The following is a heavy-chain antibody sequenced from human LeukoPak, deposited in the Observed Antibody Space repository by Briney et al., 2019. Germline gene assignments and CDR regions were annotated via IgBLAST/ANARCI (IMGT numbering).Heavy chain of an antibody. J-gene: IGHJ4*02. V-gene: IGHV4-59*12. D-gene: IGHD3-10*01. Sequence: SETLSLTCTVSGGSISSYYLSWIRQPPGKGLEWIGYIYYSGSTNYNPSLKSRVTISVDTSKNRFSLKLSSVTAADTAVYYCARGPGSGSYYGYWGQGTLVTVAS. CDR2: IYYSGST. CDR1: GGSISSYY. CDR3: ARGPGSGSYYGY.